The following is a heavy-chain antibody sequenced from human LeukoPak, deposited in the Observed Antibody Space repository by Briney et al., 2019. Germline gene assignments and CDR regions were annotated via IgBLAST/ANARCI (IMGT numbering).Heavy chain of an antibody. CDR2: INPNSGGT. J-gene: IGHJ6*02. V-gene: IGHV1-2*02. Sequence: ASVKVSCKASGYTFTGYYMHWVRQAPGQGLEWMGWINPNSGGTNYAQKFQGRATMTRDTSISTAYMELSRLRSDDTAVYYCARDKEVVVDYGMDVWGQGTTVTVSS. D-gene: IGHD3-22*01. CDR3: ARDKEVVVDYGMDV. CDR1: GYTFTGYY.